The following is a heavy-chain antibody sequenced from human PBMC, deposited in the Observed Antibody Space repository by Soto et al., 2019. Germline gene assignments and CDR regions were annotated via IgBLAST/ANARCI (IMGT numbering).Heavy chain of an antibody. CDR1: GFSFVNYA. J-gene: IGHJ4*02. Sequence: DVQLLESGGGLVQPGGSLRLSCEASGFSFVNYALSWVRQAPGKGLEWVATLSAGRRAYYAASVKGRFTIAKDFSTNTLHLQARTLRADDRAVDSWPKASMPEHYGDTLFDYWGQGTRVTVSS. D-gene: IGHD4-17*01. CDR2: LSAGRRA. V-gene: IGHV3-23*01. CDR3: PKASMPEHYGDTLFDY.